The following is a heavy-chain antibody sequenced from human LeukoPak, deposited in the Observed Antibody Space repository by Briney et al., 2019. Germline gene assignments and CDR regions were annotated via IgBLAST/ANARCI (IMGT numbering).Heavy chain of an antibody. CDR2: IYTSGST. Sequence: SETLSLTCTVSGGSISSYYWSRIRQPAGKGLEWIGRIYTSGSTNYNPSLKSRVTMSVDTSKNQFSLKLSSVTAADTAVYYCARDRRDNYDFWSGYPDWGQGTLVTVSS. D-gene: IGHD3-3*01. J-gene: IGHJ4*02. CDR3: ARDRRDNYDFWSGYPD. V-gene: IGHV4-4*07. CDR1: GGSISSYY.